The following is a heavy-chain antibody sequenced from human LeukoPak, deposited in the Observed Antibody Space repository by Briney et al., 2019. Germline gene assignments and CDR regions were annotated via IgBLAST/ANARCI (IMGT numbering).Heavy chain of an antibody. CDR2: IYYSGST. D-gene: IGHD2-15*01. Sequence: SETLSLTCTVSGGSISSSSYYWGWIRQPPGKGLEWLGSIYYSGSTYYNPSLKSRVTISVDTSKNQFSLKLSSVTAADTAVYYCARQFCSGGSCYSDYYYGMDVWGQGTTVTVSS. CDR1: GGSISSSSYY. CDR3: ARQFCSGGSCYSDYYYGMDV. J-gene: IGHJ6*02. V-gene: IGHV4-39*01.